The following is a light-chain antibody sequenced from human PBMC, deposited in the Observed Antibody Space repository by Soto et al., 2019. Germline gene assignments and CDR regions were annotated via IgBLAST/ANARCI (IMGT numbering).Light chain of an antibody. CDR2: WAS. CDR3: QQYYNTPLT. V-gene: IGKV4-1*01. J-gene: IGKJ4*01. Sequence: DIVMTQSPDSLAVSLGERATVNCKSSQSVLYISNNKNYLAWYQQKPRQPPKLLIYWASTRESGVPDRFSGSGSGTDFTLTISSLQAEDVAVYYCQQYYNTPLTFGGGTKVEIK. CDR1: QSVLYISNNKNY.